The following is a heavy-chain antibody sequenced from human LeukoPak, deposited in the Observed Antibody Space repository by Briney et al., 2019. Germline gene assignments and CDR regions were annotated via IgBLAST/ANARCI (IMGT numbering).Heavy chain of an antibody. CDR3: ARVGLDSSGYYYYFDY. CDR2: IYYSGST. J-gene: IGHJ4*02. V-gene: IGHV4-59*01. D-gene: IGHD3-22*01. Sequence: PSETLSLTCTVSGGSISSYYWSWIRQPPRKELEWIGYIYYSGSTNYNPSLKSRVTISVDTSKNQFSLKLSSVTAADTAVYYCARVGLDSSGYYYYFDYWGQGTLVTVSS. CDR1: GGSISSYY.